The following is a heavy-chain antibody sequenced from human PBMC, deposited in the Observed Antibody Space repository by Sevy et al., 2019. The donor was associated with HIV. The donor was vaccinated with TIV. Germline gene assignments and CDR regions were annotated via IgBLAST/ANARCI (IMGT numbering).Heavy chain of an antibody. V-gene: IGHV3-74*01. J-gene: IGHJ4*02. D-gene: IGHD5-18*01. Sequence: GGSLRLSCAASGCTFSDYWMHWIRQAPGKGLVWLSHLDFDGSTTNYADSVKGRFTISRDNAKNTLYLQMNSLTAEDTAVSYCARGGGQTAMASIYWSRGALVTVSS. CDR3: ARGGGQTAMASIY. CDR2: LDFDGSTT. CDR1: GCTFSDYW.